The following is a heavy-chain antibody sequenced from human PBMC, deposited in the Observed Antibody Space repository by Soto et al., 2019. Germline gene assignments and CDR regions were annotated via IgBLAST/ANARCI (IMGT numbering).Heavy chain of an antibody. D-gene: IGHD2-2*02. V-gene: IGHV4-30-2*01. CDR1: GDSITSGGYS. CDR2: IFHTGST. CDR3: ARVACGSTSCFTRWFDP. Sequence: QLQLQESGSGLVKPSQTLSLTCAVSGDSITSGGYSWSWIRQPPGKGLEWIGNIFHTGSTSYNPSLKSRVIISVDRSKNQFSLNLNSVTAADTAVYYCARVACGSTSCFTRWFDPWGQGTLVTVSS. J-gene: IGHJ5*02.